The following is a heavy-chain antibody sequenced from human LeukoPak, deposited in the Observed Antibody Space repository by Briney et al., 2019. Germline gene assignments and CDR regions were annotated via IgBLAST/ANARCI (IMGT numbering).Heavy chain of an antibody. Sequence: GGSLRLSCAASGFTFSSYEMNWVRQAPGKGLEWISYVRSDGSATYYADSVKGRFTLSRDNAKNSLYLQMNSLRTEDTAVYYCTRGGRSGSYLDYWGQGALVTVSS. CDR1: GFTFSSYE. D-gene: IGHD1-26*01. CDR2: VRSDGSAT. J-gene: IGHJ4*02. CDR3: TRGGRSGSYLDY. V-gene: IGHV3-48*03.